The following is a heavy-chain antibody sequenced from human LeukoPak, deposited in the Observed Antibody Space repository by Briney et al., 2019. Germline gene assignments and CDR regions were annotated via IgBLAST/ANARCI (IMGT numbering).Heavy chain of an antibody. CDR3: ATRGGWRYWPPDAFDI. CDR2: IRYDGSNK. V-gene: IGHV3-30*02. CDR1: GFTFSSYG. D-gene: IGHD5-12*01. J-gene: IGHJ3*02. Sequence: GGSLRPSCAPSGFTFSSYGMHCVRQAPGKGLEWVAFIRYDGSNKYYADSVMGRFTISRDNSKNTLFLQMNSLRAEDTAVYYCATRGGWRYWPPDAFDIWGQGTMVTVSS.